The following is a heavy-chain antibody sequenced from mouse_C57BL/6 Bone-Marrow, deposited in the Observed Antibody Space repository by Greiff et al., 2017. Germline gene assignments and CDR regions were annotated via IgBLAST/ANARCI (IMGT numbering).Heavy chain of an antibody. CDR1: GYTFTSYW. J-gene: IGHJ3*01. V-gene: IGHV1-53*01. D-gene: IGHD1-1*01. Sequence: QVQLQQPGTELVKPGASVKLSCKASGYTFTSYWMHWVKQRPGQGLEWIGNINPSNGGTNYNEKFKSKATLTVDKSSSTAYMQLSSLTSEDSAVYYGARSDYYGSPFAYWGQGTLVTVSA. CDR2: INPSNGGT. CDR3: ARSDYYGSPFAY.